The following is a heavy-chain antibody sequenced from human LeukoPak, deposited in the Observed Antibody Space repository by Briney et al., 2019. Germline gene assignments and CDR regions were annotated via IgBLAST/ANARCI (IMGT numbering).Heavy chain of an antibody. V-gene: IGHV1-69*05. CDR3: ARESRIPTTVTTGYFDY. J-gene: IGHJ4*02. CDR2: IIPIFGTA. CDR1: GGTFSSYA. Sequence: ASVKVSCKASGGTFSSYAISWVRQAPGQGLEWMGRIIPIFGTANYAQKFQGRVTITTDASTSTAYMELSSLRSEDTAVYYCARESRIPTTVTTGYFDYWGQGTLVTVSS. D-gene: IGHD4-17*01.